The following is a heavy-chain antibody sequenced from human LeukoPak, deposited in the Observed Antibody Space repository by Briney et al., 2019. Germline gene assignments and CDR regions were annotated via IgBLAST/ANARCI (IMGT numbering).Heavy chain of an antibody. V-gene: IGHV3-48*03. CDR1: RFTSTRSK. D-gene: IGHD2-21*02. Sequence: PRGSLRLSPAASRFTSTRSKMECVPPTLQGGLEFGSYISISGSIKYFAGSVKGRLTISRDNVKNSLYLQVSSLRAEDTAVYYCARSGLSDCGGDCSRVDYWGQGGLVTVCS. CDR2: ISISGSIK. J-gene: IGHJ4*02. CDR3: ARSGLSDCGGDCSRVDY.